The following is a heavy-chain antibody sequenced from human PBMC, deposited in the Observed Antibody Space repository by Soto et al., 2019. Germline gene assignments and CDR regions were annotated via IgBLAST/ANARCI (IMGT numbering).Heavy chain of an antibody. Sequence: SETLSLTCTVSGGSVSSGTYYWSWVRQTPGKGLEWIGYVYHSGRTNYNPSLKSRVTISIDTSKNQFSLILTSVTAADAAIYYFARDPEYRSYFDYRGPGPLVTVFS. CDR2: VYHSGRT. CDR1: GGSVSSGTYY. CDR3: ARDPEYRSYFDY. J-gene: IGHJ4*02. V-gene: IGHV4-61*01. D-gene: IGHD3-16*02.